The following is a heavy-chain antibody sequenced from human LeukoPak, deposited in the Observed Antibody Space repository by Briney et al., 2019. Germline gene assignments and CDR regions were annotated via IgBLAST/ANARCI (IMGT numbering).Heavy chain of an antibody. CDR2: ISSSSSYI. CDR3: ARGPEMATDSY. V-gene: IGHV3-21*01. CDR1: GFTFSSYS. D-gene: IGHD5-24*01. Sequence: GGSLRLSCAASGFTFSSYSMNWVRQAPGKGLEWVSSISSSSSYIYYADSVKGRFTIPRDNAKNSLYLQMNSLRAEDTAVYYCARGPEMATDSYWGQGTLVTVSS. J-gene: IGHJ4*02.